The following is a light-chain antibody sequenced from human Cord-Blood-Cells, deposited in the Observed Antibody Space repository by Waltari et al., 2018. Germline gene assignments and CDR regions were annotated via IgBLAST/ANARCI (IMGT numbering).Light chain of an antibody. CDR3: SSYAGGNNFVV. V-gene: IGLV2-8*01. CDR1: SSDVGGHNY. J-gene: IGLJ2*01. CDR2: EVS. Sequence: QSALTQPPSASGSPGQSVTISCTGTSSDVGGHNYFSWYQQHPGKAPKLMIYEVSKRPSGVPDRFAGSQSGNTASLTVSGLQARDEAYYYCSSYAGGNNFVVVGGGTKLTVL.